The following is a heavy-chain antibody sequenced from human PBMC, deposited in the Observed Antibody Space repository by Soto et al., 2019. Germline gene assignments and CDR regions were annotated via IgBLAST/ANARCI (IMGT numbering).Heavy chain of an antibody. Sequence: PGGSLRLSCAASGFTFSSYAMSWVRQAPGKGLEWVSAISGSGGSTYYADSVKGRFTISRDNSKNTLYLQMNSLRAEDTAVYYCAKSPPAADYDYVWGSYRLGGTPYFDYWGQGTLVTVSS. D-gene: IGHD3-16*02. J-gene: IGHJ4*02. CDR1: GFTFSSYA. V-gene: IGHV3-23*01. CDR2: ISGSGGST. CDR3: AKSPPAADYDYVWGSYRLGGTPYFDY.